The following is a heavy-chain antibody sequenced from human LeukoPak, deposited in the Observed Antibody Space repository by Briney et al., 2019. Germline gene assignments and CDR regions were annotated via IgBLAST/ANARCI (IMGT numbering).Heavy chain of an antibody. CDR2: ISSSGSTI. CDR3: GRDPMGSYYYYYGMDV. Sequence: GGSLRLSCAASAFTFSSYEMNWVRQAPGKGLEWVSYISSSGSTIYYADSVKGRFTISRDNAKNSLYLQMNSLRAEDTAVYYCGRDPMGSYYYYYGMDVWGKGTTVTVSS. D-gene: IGHD5-24*01. V-gene: IGHV3-48*03. J-gene: IGHJ6*04. CDR1: AFTFSSYE.